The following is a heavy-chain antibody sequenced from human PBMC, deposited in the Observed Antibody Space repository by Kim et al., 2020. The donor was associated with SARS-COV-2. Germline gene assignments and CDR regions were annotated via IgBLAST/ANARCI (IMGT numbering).Heavy chain of an antibody. CDR1: GFTFSSYS. CDR3: ARVATIYEYYYYYGMDV. CDR2: ISSSSSTI. V-gene: IGHV3-48*02. Sequence: GGSLRLSCAASGFTFSSYSMNWVRQAPGKGLEWVSYISSSSSTIYYADSVKGRFTISRDNAKNSLYLQMNSLRDEDTAVYYCARVATIYEYYYYYGMDVWGQGTTVTVSS. J-gene: IGHJ6*02. D-gene: IGHD5-12*01.